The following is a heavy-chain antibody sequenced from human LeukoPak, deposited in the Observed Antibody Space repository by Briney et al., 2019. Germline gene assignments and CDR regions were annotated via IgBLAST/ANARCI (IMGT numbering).Heavy chain of an antibody. CDR2: INPNSGGT. J-gene: IGHJ4*02. D-gene: IGHD1-26*01. Sequence: GASVKVSCKASGYTFTSYGISWVRQAPGQGLEWMGWINPNSGGTNYAQKFQGRVTMTRDTSISTAYMELSRLRSDDTAVYYCARASRGRWELLGGMGKPDYWGQGTLVTVSS. V-gene: IGHV1-2*02. CDR3: ARASRGRWELLGGMGKPDY. CDR1: GYTFTSYG.